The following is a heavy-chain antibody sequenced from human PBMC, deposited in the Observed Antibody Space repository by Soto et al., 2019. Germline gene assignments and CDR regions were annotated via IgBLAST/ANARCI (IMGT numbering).Heavy chain of an antibody. CDR2: IFYDGST. V-gene: IGHV4-28*01. CDR3: ATLPPRIVVVVLHIPS. CDR1: GYSITNSNW. J-gene: IGHJ4*02. D-gene: IGHD2-15*01. Sequence: SETLSLTCAVSGYSITNSNWWGWIRQPPGKGLEWIGFIFYDGSTYYSPSLKSRITMSVDTSKNQFSLNLKSVSAADTAVYYCATLPPRIVVVVLHIPSWGQGTLVTVSS.